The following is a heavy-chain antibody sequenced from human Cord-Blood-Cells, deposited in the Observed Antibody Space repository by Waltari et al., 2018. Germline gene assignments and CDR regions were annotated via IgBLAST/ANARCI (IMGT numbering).Heavy chain of an antibody. J-gene: IGHJ6*03. CDR1: GGSISSSSYS. D-gene: IGHD6-19*01. CDR2: IYYSGST. V-gene: IGHV4-39*07. Sequence: QLQLQESGPGLVKPSETLSLTCTVSGGSISSSSYSWGWIRQPPGKGLEWIGSIYYSGSTYYNPSLKSRVTISVDTSKNQFSLKLSSVTAADTAVYYCAILPRIAVAGTDYYYYMDVWGKGTTVTVSS. CDR3: AILPRIAVAGTDYYYYMDV.